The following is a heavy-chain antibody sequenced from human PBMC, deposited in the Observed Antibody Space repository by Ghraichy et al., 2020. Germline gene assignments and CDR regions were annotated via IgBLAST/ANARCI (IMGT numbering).Heavy chain of an antibody. CDR1: GGSINTYY. Sequence: SETLSLTCTVSGGSINTYYWSWIRQPPGKGLEWIGYIYYSGSTNYNPSLESRVTISVDTSKNQFSLKLSSVTAADTAVYYCARGGPGPKWLVFRYWGQGTLVTVSS. V-gene: IGHV4-59*01. CDR2: IYYSGST. D-gene: IGHD6-19*01. J-gene: IGHJ4*02. CDR3: ARGGPGPKWLVFRY.